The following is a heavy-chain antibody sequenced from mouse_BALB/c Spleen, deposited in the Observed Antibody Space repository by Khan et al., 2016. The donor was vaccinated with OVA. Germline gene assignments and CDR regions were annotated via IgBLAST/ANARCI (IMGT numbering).Heavy chain of an antibody. D-gene: IGHD2-14*01. CDR3: VRDGAYHRNDGWFAY. Sequence: QVQLQQSGAELARPGASVKMSCKASGYTFTSYTIHWIKKRPGQGLEWIGYINPSNGYTNYNQKFKDKATLTTDKSSTTAYMQMSSLPSDYSAVYNGVRDGAYHRNDGWFAYWGQGTLVTVSA. CDR2: INPSNGYT. V-gene: IGHV1-4*01. CDR1: GYTFTSYT. J-gene: IGHJ3*01.